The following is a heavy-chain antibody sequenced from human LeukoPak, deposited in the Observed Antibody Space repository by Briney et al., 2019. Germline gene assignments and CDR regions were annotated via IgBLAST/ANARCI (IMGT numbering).Heavy chain of an antibody. CDR3: AGSPNDGEDL. D-gene: IGHD4-17*01. J-gene: IGHJ5*02. CDR1: GFSVSHFW. V-gene: IGHV3-74*01. Sequence: GGSLRLSCAASGFSVSHFWMYWVRQAPGKGLLWVARISSDGLTAGYADSVKGRFTISRDNAENTLHLQMNSLRAEDTAVFYCAGSPNDGEDLWGQGTLVTVSS. CDR2: ISSDGLTA.